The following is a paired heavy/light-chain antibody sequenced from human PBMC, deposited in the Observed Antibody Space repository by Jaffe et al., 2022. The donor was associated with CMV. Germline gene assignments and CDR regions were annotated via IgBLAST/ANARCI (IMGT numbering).Light chain of an antibody. V-gene: IGLV2-23*02. CDR2: EVS. Sequence: QSALTQPASVSGSPGQSITISCTGTSSDVGSYNLVSWYQQHPGKAPKLMIYEVSKRPSGVSNRFSGSKSGNTASLTISGLQAEDEADYYCCSYAGSYVFGTGTKVTVL. CDR1: SSDVGSYNL. J-gene: IGLJ1*01. CDR3: CSYAGSYV.
Heavy chain of an antibody. D-gene: IGHD2-2*01. V-gene: IGHV1-69*09. J-gene: IGHJ3*02. CDR1: GGTFSSYA. Sequence: QVQLVQSGAEVKKPGSSVKVSCKASGGTFSSYAISWVRQAPGQGLEWMGRIIPILGIANYAQKFQGRVTITADKSTSTAYMELSSLRSEDTAVYYCARVVVPATLGTTVMSMVQSYAFDIWGQGTMVTVSS. CDR2: IIPILGIA. CDR3: ARVVVPATLGTTVMSMVQSYAFDI.